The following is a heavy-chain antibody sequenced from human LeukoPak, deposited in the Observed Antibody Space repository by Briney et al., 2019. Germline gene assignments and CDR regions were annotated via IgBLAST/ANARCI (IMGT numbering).Heavy chain of an antibody. CDR3: AKAHCGSTSCPPDS. D-gene: IGHD2-2*01. CDR1: GFTVSSNY. Sequence: GGSLRLSCAASGFTVSSNYMNWVRQAPGKGLEWVSIIYSGGSTYYADSVKGRFTISRDNSKNTLYLQMNSLRAEDTALYYCAKAHCGSTSCPPDSWGQGTLVTVSS. J-gene: IGHJ4*02. V-gene: IGHV3-53*01. CDR2: IYSGGST.